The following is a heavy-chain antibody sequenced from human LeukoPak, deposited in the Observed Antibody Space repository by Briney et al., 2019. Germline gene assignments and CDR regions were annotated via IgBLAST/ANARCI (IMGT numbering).Heavy chain of an antibody. V-gene: IGHV3-23*01. Sequence: GGSLRLSCAASGFAFTDYAIGWVRQAPGKGLEWVSAITDSGGATYYADSVKGRFTISRDNSKNTLYLQMNSLRGDDTAIYYCAKAYTRSWYAAFDIWGQGTMVTISS. CDR3: AKAYTRSWYAAFDI. J-gene: IGHJ3*02. D-gene: IGHD6-13*01. CDR2: ITDSGGAT. CDR1: GFAFTDYA.